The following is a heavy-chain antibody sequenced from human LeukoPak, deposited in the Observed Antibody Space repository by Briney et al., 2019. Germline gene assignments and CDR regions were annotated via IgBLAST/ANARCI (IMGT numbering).Heavy chain of an antibody. CDR1: GYTLTELS. V-gene: IGHV1-24*01. D-gene: IGHD2-15*01. CDR3: AGLLPTRVGYDY. Sequence: ASVKVSCKVSGYTLTELSMHWVRQAPGKGLEWMGGFDPEDGETIYAQKFQGRVTMTEDTSTDTAYMELSSLRSEDTAVYYCAGLLPTRVGYDYWGQGTLVTVSS. CDR2: FDPEDGET. J-gene: IGHJ4*02.